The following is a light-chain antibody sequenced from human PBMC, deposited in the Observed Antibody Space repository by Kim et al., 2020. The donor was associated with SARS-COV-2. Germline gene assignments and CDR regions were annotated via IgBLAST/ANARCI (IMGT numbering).Light chain of an antibody. V-gene: IGKV1-5*03. J-gene: IGKJ4*01. CDR3: QQYNSYSLT. CDR2: KAS. CDR1: QSISSW. Sequence: DIQMTQSPSTLSASVGDRVIITCRASQSISSWLAWYQQKPGKAPKLLIYKASTLESGVPPRFSGSGSGTEFTLTISSLQPDDSATYYCQQYNSYSLTIGGGTKVDIK.